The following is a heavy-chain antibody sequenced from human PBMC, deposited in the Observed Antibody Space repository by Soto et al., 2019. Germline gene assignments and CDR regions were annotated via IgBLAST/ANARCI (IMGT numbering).Heavy chain of an antibody. D-gene: IGHD3-3*01. CDR2: IYTSGST. Sequence: SETLSLTCTVSGGSISSYYWSWIRQPAGKGLEWIGRIYTSGSTNYNPSLKSRVTMSVDTSKNQFSLKLSSVTAADTAVYYCARDHRFDFWSGYSDYGMDVWGQGTTVTVSS. V-gene: IGHV4-4*07. J-gene: IGHJ6*02. CDR1: GGSISSYY. CDR3: ARDHRFDFWSGYSDYGMDV.